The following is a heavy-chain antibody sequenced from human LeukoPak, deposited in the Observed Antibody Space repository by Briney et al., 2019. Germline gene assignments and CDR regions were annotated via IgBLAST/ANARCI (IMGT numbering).Heavy chain of an antibody. V-gene: IGHV1-18*01. Sequence: ASVKVSCKASGYTFTSYGISWVRQGPGQGLGWMGFISAYNGNTNNSQKLQGRVTMTTDTSTSTAYFVQRSSVSDANAVYYCAADLPWDSSGSLGYWGQGTLVTVSS. CDR1: GYTFTSYG. D-gene: IGHD3-22*01. J-gene: IGHJ4*02. CDR2: ISAYNGNT. CDR3: AADLPWDSSGSLGY.